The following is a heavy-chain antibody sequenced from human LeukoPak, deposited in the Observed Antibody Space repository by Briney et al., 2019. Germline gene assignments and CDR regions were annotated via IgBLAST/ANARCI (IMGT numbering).Heavy chain of an antibody. D-gene: IGHD1-14*01. CDR2: IKQDGSEK. CDR1: GFTFSSYW. Sequence: TGGSLRLSCAASGFTFSSYWMTWVRQAPGRGLEWVANIKQDGSEKYYVESVKGRFTISRDNAKNSLNLQMNSLRAEDTAVYYCARDWRHHVDYWGQGILVTVSS. CDR3: ARDWRHHVDY. V-gene: IGHV3-7*01. J-gene: IGHJ4*02.